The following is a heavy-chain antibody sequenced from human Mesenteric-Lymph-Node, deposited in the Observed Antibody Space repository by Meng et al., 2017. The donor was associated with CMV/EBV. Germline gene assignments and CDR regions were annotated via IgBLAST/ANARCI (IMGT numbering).Heavy chain of an antibody. J-gene: IGHJ4*02. V-gene: IGHV1-46*01. CDR2: INPSGGST. Sequence: SGYTFTSYYMHWVRQAPGQGLEWMGIINPSGGSTSYAQKFQGRVTMTRDTSTSTVYMEVSSLTSEDTAVYFCARDSVDTTGYYYTFDYWGQGTLVTVSS. CDR1: GYTFTSYY. CDR3: ARDSVDTTGYYYTFDY. D-gene: IGHD3-22*01.